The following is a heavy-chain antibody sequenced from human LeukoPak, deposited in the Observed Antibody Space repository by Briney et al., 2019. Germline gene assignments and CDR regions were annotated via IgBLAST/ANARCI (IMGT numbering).Heavy chain of an antibody. J-gene: IGHJ4*02. D-gene: IGHD5-18*01. Sequence: SETLSLTCTVSGGSISSSSAYWGWIRQPPGKGLEWIGSIYYSKNTYYNPSLKSRVTISADTSKNQFSLTLGSVSATDTAVYYCVSPRVFSYGYFDYWGQGTLVTVSS. CDR3: VSPRVFSYGYFDY. CDR1: GGSISSSSAY. V-gene: IGHV4-39*01. CDR2: IYYSKNT.